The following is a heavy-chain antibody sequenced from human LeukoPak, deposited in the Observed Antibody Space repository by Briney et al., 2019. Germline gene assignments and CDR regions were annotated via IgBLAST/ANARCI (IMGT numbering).Heavy chain of an antibody. D-gene: IGHD6-6*01. J-gene: IGHJ6*03. CDR3: ARVAARPLWYYYYYMDV. V-gene: IGHV1-2*02. Sequence: GASVKVSCKASGYTFTGYYMHWVRQAPGQGLEWMGWINPNSGGTNYAQKFQGRVTMTRDTSISTAYMELSRLRSDDTVVYYCARVAARPLWYYYYYMDVWGKGTTVTVSS. CDR2: INPNSGGT. CDR1: GYTFTGYY.